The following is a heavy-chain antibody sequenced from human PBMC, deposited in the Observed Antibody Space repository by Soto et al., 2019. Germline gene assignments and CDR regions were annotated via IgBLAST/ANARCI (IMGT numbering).Heavy chain of an antibody. CDR1: GGTFSSYA. CDR3: ARDQCSSTSCYPYYYYYGMDV. V-gene: IGHV1-69*06. J-gene: IGHJ6*02. D-gene: IGHD2-2*01. CDR2: IIPIFGTA. Sequence: QVQLVQSGAEVKKPGSSVKVSCKASGGTFSSYAISWVRQAPGQGLEWMGGIIPIFGTANYAQKFQGRVTITADKSTSTAYMGLSSRRSEDTAVYYCARDQCSSTSCYPYYYYYGMDVWGQGTTVTVSS.